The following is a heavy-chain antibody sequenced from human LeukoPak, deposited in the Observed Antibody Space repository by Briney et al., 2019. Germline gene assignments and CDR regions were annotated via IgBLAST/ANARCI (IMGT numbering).Heavy chain of an antibody. V-gene: IGHV3-23*01. J-gene: IGHJ4*02. D-gene: IGHD6-13*01. Sequence: GGSLRLSCAASGFTFSSYAMSWVRQAPGKGLGWVSAISGSGGSTYYADSVKGRFTISRDNSKNTLYLQMNSLRAEDTAVYYCAKTTAAGNFYYFDYWGQGTLVTVSS. CDR2: ISGSGGST. CDR3: AKTTAAGNFYYFDY. CDR1: GFTFSSYA.